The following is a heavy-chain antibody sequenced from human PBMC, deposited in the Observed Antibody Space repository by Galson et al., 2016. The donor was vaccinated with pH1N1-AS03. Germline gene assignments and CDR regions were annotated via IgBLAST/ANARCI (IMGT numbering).Heavy chain of an antibody. J-gene: IGHJ4*02. V-gene: IGHV3-23*01. D-gene: IGHD1-1*01. CDR1: GFTFSDYA. CDR2: ISGTGGSP. CDR3: ATNALKVRVDY. Sequence: LRLSCAASGFTFSDYALGWVRQAPGKGREWLAEISGTGGSPFYADSVKGRVTISRDNSKNTVYLQMTSLRAEDTAVYYCATNALKVRVDYWGQGTLVTVSA.